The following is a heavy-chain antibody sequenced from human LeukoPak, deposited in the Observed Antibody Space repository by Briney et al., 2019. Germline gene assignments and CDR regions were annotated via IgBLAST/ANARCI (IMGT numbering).Heavy chain of an antibody. CDR3: ARGSFGRGWYYFDY. D-gene: IGHD6-19*01. V-gene: IGHV4-4*07. J-gene: IGHJ4*02. CDR1: GGSISSYH. CDR2: IYTSGST. Sequence: SETLSLTCTVSGGSISSYHWSWIRQPAGKGLEWIGRIYTSGSTNYNPSLKSRVTMSVDTSKNQFSLKLSSVTAADTAVYYCARGSFGRGWYYFDYWGQGTLVTVSS.